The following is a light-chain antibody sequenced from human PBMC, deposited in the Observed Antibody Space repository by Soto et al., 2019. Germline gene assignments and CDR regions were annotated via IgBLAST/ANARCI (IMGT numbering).Light chain of an antibody. J-gene: IGKJ1*01. V-gene: IGKV3D-15*02. CDR3: QQDYNSPWT. CDR2: GAS. Sequence: EIVMTQSPATLSVSPGETATLSCRASQSVAGNLAWYQQKPGQPPRLLIYGASNRATGIPDRFSGSGSGTDFTLTISRLEPEDFAVYYCQQDYNSPWTFGQGTKVDIK. CDR1: QSVAGN.